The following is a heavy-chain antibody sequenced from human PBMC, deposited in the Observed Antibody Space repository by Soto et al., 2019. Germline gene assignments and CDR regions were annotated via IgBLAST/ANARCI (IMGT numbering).Heavy chain of an antibody. CDR2: IYSGGST. V-gene: IGHV3-53*04. CDR1: GFTVSSNY. D-gene: IGHD7-27*01. J-gene: IGHJ4*02. Sequence: GGSLRLSCAASGFTVSSNYMSWVRQAPGKGLEWVSVIYSGGSTYYADSVKGRFTISRHNSKNTLYLQMNSLRAEDTAVYCCAKDAGGLTYYFDYWGQGTLVTVSS. CDR3: AKDAGGLTYYFDY.